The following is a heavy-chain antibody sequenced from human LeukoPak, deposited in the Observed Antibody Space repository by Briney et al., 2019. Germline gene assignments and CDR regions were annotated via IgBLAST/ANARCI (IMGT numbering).Heavy chain of an antibody. CDR2: INHSGST. Sequence: SETLSLTCTVSGGSISSGGYYWSWIRQPPGKGLEWIGEINHSGSTNYNPSLKSRVTISVDTSKNQFSLKLSSVTAADTAVYYCASGKSVDYWGQGTLVTVSS. J-gene: IGHJ4*02. CDR1: GGSISSGGYY. D-gene: IGHD1-1*01. V-gene: IGHV4-39*07. CDR3: ASGKSVDY.